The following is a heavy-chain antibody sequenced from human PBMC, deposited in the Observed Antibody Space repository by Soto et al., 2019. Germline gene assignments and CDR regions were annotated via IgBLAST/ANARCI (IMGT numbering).Heavy chain of an antibody. V-gene: IGHV1-18*01. CDR1: GYTFTSYG. Sequence: ASVKVSFKASGYTFTSYGISWVRQAPGQGLEWMGWISDYNGNTNYAQKLQGRVTMTTDTSTSRAYMELRSLRSDDTAMCYCGTVIDGWNTLLGGNWFDHWGQGTLVTVSS. CDR2: ISDYNGNT. CDR3: GTVIDGWNTLLGGNWFDH. J-gene: IGHJ5*02. D-gene: IGHD1-1*01.